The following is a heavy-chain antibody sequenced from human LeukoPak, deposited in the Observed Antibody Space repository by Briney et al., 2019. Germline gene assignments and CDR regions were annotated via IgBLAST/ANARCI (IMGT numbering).Heavy chain of an antibody. CDR1: GGSISSYY. Sequence: SETLSLTCTVSGGSISSYYWSWIRQPPGKGLEWIGYIYTSGSTNYNPSLKSRVTISVDTSKNQFSLKLSSVTAADTAMYYCARWVVVGATVWSDPWGQGTLVTVSS. V-gene: IGHV4-4*09. D-gene: IGHD1-26*01. J-gene: IGHJ5*02. CDR2: IYTSGST. CDR3: ARWVVVGATVWSDP.